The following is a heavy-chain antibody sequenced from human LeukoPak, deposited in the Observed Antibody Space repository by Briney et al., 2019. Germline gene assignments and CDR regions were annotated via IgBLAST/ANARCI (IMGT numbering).Heavy chain of an antibody. CDR2: IKQDGSEK. CDR3: ARAGYDYVWGSYRGTDAFDI. Sequence: GGSLRLSCAASGFTFSSYWMSWDRQAPGKGLEWVANIKQDGSEKYYVDSVKGRFTISRDNAKNSLYLQMNSLRAEGTAVYYCARAGYDYVWGSYRGTDAFDIWGQGTMVTVSS. CDR1: GFTFSSYW. D-gene: IGHD3-16*02. V-gene: IGHV3-7*03. J-gene: IGHJ3*02.